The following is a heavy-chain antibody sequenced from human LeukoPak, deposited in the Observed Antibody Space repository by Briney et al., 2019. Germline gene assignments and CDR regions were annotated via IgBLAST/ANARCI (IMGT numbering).Heavy chain of an antibody. CDR3: ARDRRAARGPRFDY. D-gene: IGHD6-6*01. CDR2: IIPIFGTA. Sequence: SVKVSCKASGGTFSSYAISWVRQAPGQGLEWMGGIIPIFGTANYAQKFQGRVTITADESTSTAYMELSSLRSEDTAVYYCARDRRAARGPRFDYCGQGTLVTVSS. CDR1: GGTFSSYA. J-gene: IGHJ4*02. V-gene: IGHV1-69*13.